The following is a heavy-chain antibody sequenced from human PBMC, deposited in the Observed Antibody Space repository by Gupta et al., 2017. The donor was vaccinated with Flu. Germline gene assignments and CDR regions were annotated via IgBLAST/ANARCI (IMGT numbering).Heavy chain of an antibody. CDR2: INHSGST. CDR3: ARVRYYDSSGYYGSDY. CDR1: GGSFSGYY. V-gene: IGHV4-34*01. J-gene: IGHJ4*02. D-gene: IGHD3-22*01. Sequence: QVQLQQWGAGLLKPSETLSITCAVYGGSFSGYYWSWIRQPPGKGLEWIGEINHSGSTNYNPSLKSRVTISVDTSKNQFSLKLSSVTAADTAVYYCARVRYYDSSGYYGSDYWGQGTLVTVAS.